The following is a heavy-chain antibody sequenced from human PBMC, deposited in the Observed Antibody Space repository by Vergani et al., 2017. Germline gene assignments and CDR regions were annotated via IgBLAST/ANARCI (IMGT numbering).Heavy chain of an antibody. J-gene: IGHJ2*01. Sequence: QVQLQESGPGLVKPSETLSLTCTVSGGSISSYYWGWIRQPPGKGLEWIGSINNSGNGDSSSSLKSRVTISADTSKNQFSLRLTSVTAADTAVYYCASGKYYSDSTSHFRGRYFDVWGRGTLVTVPS. CDR3: ASGKYYSDSTSHFRGRYFDV. CDR1: GGSISSYY. V-gene: IGHV4-39*01. CDR2: INNSGNG. D-gene: IGHD3-16*01.